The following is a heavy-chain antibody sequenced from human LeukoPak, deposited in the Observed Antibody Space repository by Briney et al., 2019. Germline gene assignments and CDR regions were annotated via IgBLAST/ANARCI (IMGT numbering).Heavy chain of an antibody. CDR2: IKQDGSEK. D-gene: IGHD3-16*02. J-gene: IGHJ4*02. CDR1: GFTFSSYW. Sequence: PGGSLRLSCAASGFTFSSYWMSWVRQAPGKGLEWVANIKQDGSEKYYVDSVKGRFTISRDNAKNSLYLQMNSLRAEDTAVYYCARDFRVDYVWGSYRYETYYFDYWGQGTLVTVSS. CDR3: ARDFRVDYVWGSYRYETYYFDY. V-gene: IGHV3-7*01.